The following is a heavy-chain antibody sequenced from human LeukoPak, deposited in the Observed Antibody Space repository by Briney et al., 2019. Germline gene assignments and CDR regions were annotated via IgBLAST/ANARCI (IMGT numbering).Heavy chain of an antibody. V-gene: IGHV3-21*01. CDR1: GFTFSSYS. J-gene: IGHJ2*01. Sequence: GGSLRLSCAASGFTFSSYSMTWVRQAPGKGLEWVSSMSNIGSHIYYADSVKGRFTISTDSAKNSLFLQMNSLRVEDTAIYYCAVSFRYLDLWGRGTLVTVSS. CDR3: AVSFRYLDL. CDR2: MSNIGSHI.